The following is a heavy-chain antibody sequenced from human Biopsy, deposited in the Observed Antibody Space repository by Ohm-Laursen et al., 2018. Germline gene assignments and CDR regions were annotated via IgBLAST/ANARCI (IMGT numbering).Heavy chain of an antibody. Sequence: GSSVKVSCKAPGYTFTGCHVHWVRQAPGQGLEWMGWINAKTGDTNYAQKFQGRVTMTRDTSISTAYVDLSSLRSDDTAVYYCTRGGYYYDSLAYYYWFDPWGQGTLVTVSS. V-gene: IGHV1-2*02. CDR1: GYTFTGCH. CDR3: TRGGYYYDSLAYYYWFDP. J-gene: IGHJ5*02. CDR2: INAKTGDT. D-gene: IGHD3-22*01.